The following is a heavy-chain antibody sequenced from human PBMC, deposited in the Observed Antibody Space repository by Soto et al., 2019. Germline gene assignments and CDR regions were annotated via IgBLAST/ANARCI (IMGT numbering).Heavy chain of an antibody. CDR1: GFTFSSYA. CDR3: AKDYYDFWSDYGMDV. Sequence: GGSLRLSCAASGFTFSSYAMSWVRQAPGKGLEWVSAISGSGGSTYYADSVKGRLTISRDNSKNTLYLQMNSLRAEDTAVYYCAKDYYDFWSDYGMDVWGQGTTVTVSS. V-gene: IGHV3-23*01. D-gene: IGHD3-3*01. J-gene: IGHJ6*02. CDR2: ISGSGGST.